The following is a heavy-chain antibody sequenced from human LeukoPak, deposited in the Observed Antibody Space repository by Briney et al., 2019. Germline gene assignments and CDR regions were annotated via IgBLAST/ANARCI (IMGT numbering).Heavy chain of an antibody. CDR1: GGSISSYY. Sequence: SETLSLTCTVSGGSISSYYWSWIRQPPGKGLEWIGEINHSGSTNYNPSLKSRVTISVDTSKNQFSLKLSSVTAADTAVYYCARGRRNYYGSGSYYILDYWGQGTLVTVSS. V-gene: IGHV4-34*01. CDR2: INHSGST. J-gene: IGHJ4*02. CDR3: ARGRRNYYGSGSYYILDY. D-gene: IGHD3-10*01.